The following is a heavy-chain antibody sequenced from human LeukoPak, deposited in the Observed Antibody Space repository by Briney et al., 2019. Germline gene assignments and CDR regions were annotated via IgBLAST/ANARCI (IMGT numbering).Heavy chain of an antibody. CDR3: ARGEQQLLSNMFDY. D-gene: IGHD2-2*01. CDR1: GGTFSSYA. J-gene: IGHJ4*02. V-gene: IGHV1-69*01. Sequence: SVKVSCKASGGTFSSYAISWVRQAPGQGLEWMGGIIPIFGTANYAQKFQGRVTITADESTSTAYMELSSLRSEDTAVYYCARGEQQLLSNMFDYWRQGTLVTVSS. CDR2: IIPIFGTA.